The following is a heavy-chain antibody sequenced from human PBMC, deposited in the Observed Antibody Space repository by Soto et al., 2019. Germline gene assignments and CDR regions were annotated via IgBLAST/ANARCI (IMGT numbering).Heavy chain of an antibody. Sequence: EMQLVESGGGLVQPGGSLRLSCAASGFTFSNYWVHWVRQAPGKGLVWISRINRDGTTSEYADSVKGRFTISRDNAKNVVYLQMNSLRAEDTAIYYCVRLLDVDYWGQGTLVTVSS. J-gene: IGHJ4*02. CDR3: VRLLDVDY. CDR2: INRDGTTS. V-gene: IGHV3-74*03. D-gene: IGHD3-10*01. CDR1: GFTFSNYW.